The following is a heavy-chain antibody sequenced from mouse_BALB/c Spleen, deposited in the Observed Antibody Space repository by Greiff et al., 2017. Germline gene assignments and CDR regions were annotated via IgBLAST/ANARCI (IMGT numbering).Heavy chain of an antibody. CDR1: GFTFSSFG. Sequence: EVHLVESGGGLVQPGGSRKLSCAASGFTFSSFGMHWVRQAPEKGLEWVAYISSGSSTIYYADTVKGRFTISRDNPKNTLFLQMTSLRSEDTAMYYCARPPLTTVVEGYAMDYWGQGTSVTVSS. D-gene: IGHD1-1*01. CDR3: ARPPLTTVVEGYAMDY. V-gene: IGHV5-17*02. CDR2: ISSGSSTI. J-gene: IGHJ4*01.